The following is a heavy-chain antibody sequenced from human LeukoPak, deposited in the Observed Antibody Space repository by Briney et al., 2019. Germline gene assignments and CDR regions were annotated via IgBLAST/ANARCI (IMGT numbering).Heavy chain of an antibody. V-gene: IGHV3-53*01. D-gene: IGHD3-10*01. CDR3: AKDLPLWFGELLYGDAFDI. J-gene: IGHJ3*02. CDR2: IYADGNT. Sequence: GGSLRLSCAASGFIVNTNYMTWVRQAPGRGLEWVSFIYADGNTYYADSVKGRFTISRDISKNTLYLQMNSLRAEDTAVYYCAKDLPLWFGELLYGDAFDIWGQGTMVTVSS. CDR1: GFIVNTNY.